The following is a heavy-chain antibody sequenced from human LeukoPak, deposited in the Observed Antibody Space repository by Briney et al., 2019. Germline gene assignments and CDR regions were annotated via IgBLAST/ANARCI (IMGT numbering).Heavy chain of an antibody. D-gene: IGHD3-10*01. J-gene: IGHJ3*02. CDR3: ARDLSDYYGSGSYRPIDAFDI. V-gene: IGHV4-4*02. Sequence: PSGTLSLTCAVSGGSISSSNWWSWVRQPPGKGLEWIGEIYHSGSTNYNPSLKSRVTISVDKSKNQFSLKLSPVTAADTAVYYCARDLSDYYGSGSYRPIDAFDIWGQGTMVTVSS. CDR2: IYHSGST. CDR1: GGSISSSNW.